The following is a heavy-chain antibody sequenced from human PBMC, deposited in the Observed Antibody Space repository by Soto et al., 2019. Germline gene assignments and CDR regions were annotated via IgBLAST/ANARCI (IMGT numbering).Heavy chain of an antibody. Sequence: ASVKVSCKASGYTFTSYVIHWVRQAPGQSLEWMGWINPVSGDTQYSQKCQGRVTITRDRSASTAYMELSSLRSEDTAVYYCARHLGTMVRGVVVYYYAMDVWGQGTTVTVSS. CDR2: INPVSGDT. CDR3: ARHLGTMVRGVVVYYYAMDV. J-gene: IGHJ6*02. CDR1: GYTFTSYV. D-gene: IGHD3-10*01. V-gene: IGHV1-3*01.